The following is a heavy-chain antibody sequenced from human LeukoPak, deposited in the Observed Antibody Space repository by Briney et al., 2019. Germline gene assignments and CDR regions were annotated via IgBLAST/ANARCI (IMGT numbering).Heavy chain of an antibody. V-gene: IGHV4-59*01. D-gene: IGHD6-19*01. CDR2: IYYSGST. CDR3: ARGGLGSGWSVFMAAGVDY. CDR1: GGSISSYY. J-gene: IGHJ4*02. Sequence: SETLSLTCTVSGGSISSYYWSWIRQPPGKGLEWIGYIYYSGSTNYNPSLKSRVTISVDTSKNQFSLKLSSVTAADTAVYYCARGGLGSGWSVFMAAGVDYWGQGTLVTVSS.